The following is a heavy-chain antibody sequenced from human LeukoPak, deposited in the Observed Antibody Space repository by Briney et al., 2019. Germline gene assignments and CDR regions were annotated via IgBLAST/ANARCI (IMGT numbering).Heavy chain of an antibody. J-gene: IGHJ6*03. CDR1: GFTFSSYW. V-gene: IGHV3-7*03. Sequence: GGSLRLSCAASGFTFSSYWMSWVRQAPGKGLEWVANIKQDGSEKYYVDSVKGRFIISRDNAKNSLYLQMNSLRAEDMALYYCAKGATPYYYYYMDVWGKGTTVTVSS. CDR3: AKGATPYYYYYMDV. D-gene: IGHD1-26*01. CDR2: IKQDGSEK.